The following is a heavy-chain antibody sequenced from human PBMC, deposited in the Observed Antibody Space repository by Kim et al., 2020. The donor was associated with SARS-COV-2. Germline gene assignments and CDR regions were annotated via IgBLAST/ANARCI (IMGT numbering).Heavy chain of an antibody. V-gene: IGHV1-2*02. J-gene: IGHJ6*02. Sequence: YAQKFQGRGTMTRDTSISTAYMELSRLRSDDTAVYYCARGPDYYYGMDVWGQGTTVTVSS. CDR3: ARGPDYYYGMDV.